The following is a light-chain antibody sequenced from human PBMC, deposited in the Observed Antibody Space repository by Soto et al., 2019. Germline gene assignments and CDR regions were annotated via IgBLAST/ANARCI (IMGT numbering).Light chain of an antibody. Sequence: QSVLTQPPSASGTPGQRSTISRSGSTSNIESHTVNWYQQVPGTAPRLLINTNNQRPSGVPDRFSGSKSGASASLTISGLRSEDAATCYCATWDDSRKGVFGTGTKVTVL. CDR2: TNN. J-gene: IGLJ1*01. CDR1: TSNIESHT. CDR3: ATWDDSRKGV. V-gene: IGLV1-44*01.